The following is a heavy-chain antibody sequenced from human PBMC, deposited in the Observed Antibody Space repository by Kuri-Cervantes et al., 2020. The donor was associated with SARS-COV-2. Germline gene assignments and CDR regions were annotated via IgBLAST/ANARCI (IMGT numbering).Heavy chain of an antibody. CDR2: IGYDGSRK. D-gene: IGHD6-19*01. CDR1: GFIFSRYG. V-gene: IGHV3-30*18. Sequence: ISCEASGFIFSRYGMHWVRQAPGKGLEWVAAIGYDGSRKHYSDSLKGRFTISRDNSQNTVYLQMSTLRDDDTAVYYCAKEGSSGWYGGDWGQGALVTVSS. CDR3: AKEGSSGWYGGD. J-gene: IGHJ4*02.